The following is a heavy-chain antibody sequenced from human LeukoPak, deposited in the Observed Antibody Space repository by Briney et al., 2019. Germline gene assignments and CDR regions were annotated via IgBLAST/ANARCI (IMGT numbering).Heavy chain of an antibody. J-gene: IGHJ4*02. Sequence: PSETLSLTCAVYGGSFSGYYWSWLRQPPGQGLEWIGEIKHSGSTNYNPSLKSRVTISVDTSKNQFSLKLSSVTAADTAVYYCARGRYYDFWSGPGGYFDYWGQGTLVTVSS. CDR3: ARGRYYDFWSGPGGYFDY. D-gene: IGHD3-3*01. CDR1: GGSFSGYY. V-gene: IGHV4-34*01. CDR2: IKHSGST.